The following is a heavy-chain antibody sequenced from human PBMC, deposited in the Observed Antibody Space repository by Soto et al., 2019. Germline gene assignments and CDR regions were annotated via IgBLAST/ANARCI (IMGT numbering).Heavy chain of an antibody. V-gene: IGHV6-1*01. J-gene: IGHJ5*02. Sequence: SQTLSLTCTSSGDSVSSNTAFWTWVRQSPSRGLEWLGRAYYRSKWYNDYAVSVKSRITINPDTSKNQFSLQLNSVTPEDTAVYYCARGQLAKSYNWFDPWGQGTLVTVSS. CDR1: GDSVSSNTAF. CDR2: AYYRSKWYN. D-gene: IGHD1-1*01. CDR3: ARGQLAKSYNWFDP.